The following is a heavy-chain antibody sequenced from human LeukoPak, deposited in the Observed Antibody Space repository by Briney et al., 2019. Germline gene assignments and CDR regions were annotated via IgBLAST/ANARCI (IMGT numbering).Heavy chain of an antibody. J-gene: IGHJ6*02. D-gene: IGHD6-19*01. CDR1: GGSISSYY. V-gene: IGHV4-59*01. Sequence: PSETLSLTCTVSGGSISSYYWSWTRQPPGKGLEWIGYIYYSGSTNYNPSLKSRVTISVDTSKNQFSLKLSSVTAADTAVYYCASSSGWSPYYYGMDVWGQGTTVTVSS. CDR2: IYYSGST. CDR3: ASSSGWSPYYYGMDV.